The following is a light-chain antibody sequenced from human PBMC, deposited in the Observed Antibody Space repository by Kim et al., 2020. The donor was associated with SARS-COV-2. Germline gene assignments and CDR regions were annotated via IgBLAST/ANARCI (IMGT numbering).Light chain of an antibody. CDR2: AAS. V-gene: IGKV1-27*01. Sequence: SESVGDRVTISCRASQDISNYLAWYQQKPGKVPKLLIYAASTLQSGVPARFGGTGSGTDFTLTISSVQHEDVATYYCQKYYSDPSFGQGTKVDIK. CDR1: QDISNY. CDR3: QKYYSDPS. J-gene: IGKJ1*01.